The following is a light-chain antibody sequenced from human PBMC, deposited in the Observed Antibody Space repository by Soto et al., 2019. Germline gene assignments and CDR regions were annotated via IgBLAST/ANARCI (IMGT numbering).Light chain of an antibody. Sequence: AIRMTXXXXSFSASTGDRVTITCRASQGISSYLAWYQQKPGKAPKLLIYAASTLQSGVPSRFSGSGSGTDFTLTISCLQSEDFATYYCQQYYSYPLTFGGGTKVEIK. CDR1: QGISSY. J-gene: IGKJ4*01. V-gene: IGKV1-8*01. CDR2: AAS. CDR3: QQYYSYPLT.